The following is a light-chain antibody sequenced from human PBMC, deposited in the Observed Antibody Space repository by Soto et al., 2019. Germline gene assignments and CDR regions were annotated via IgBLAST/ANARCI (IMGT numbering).Light chain of an antibody. Sequence: EIVMTQSPATLSVSPGERATLSCRASQSVSSNLAWYQQKPGQAPRLLIYGASTRATGIPARFGGSGSGTEFTLTISSLQSEDFALYYCQQYNNWPRTFGQGTKVEIK. CDR1: QSVSSN. J-gene: IGKJ1*01. CDR3: QQYNNWPRT. CDR2: GAS. V-gene: IGKV3-15*01.